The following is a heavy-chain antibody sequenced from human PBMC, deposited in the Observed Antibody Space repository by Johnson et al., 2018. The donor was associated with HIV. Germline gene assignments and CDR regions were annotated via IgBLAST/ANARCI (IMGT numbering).Heavy chain of an antibody. J-gene: IGHJ3*02. D-gene: IGHD4-17*01. CDR3: ARSMTTVTVAFDI. Sequence: QVQLVESGGGVVQPGRSLRLSCAASGFTFSSYAMHWVRQAPGKGLEWVAVISYDGSNKYYAASVKGRFTISRDNSTNKRYRQMNSLRAEGTAVYYCARSMTTVTVAFDIWGQGTMVTVSS. V-gene: IGHV3-30-3*01. CDR1: GFTFSSYA. CDR2: ISYDGSNK.